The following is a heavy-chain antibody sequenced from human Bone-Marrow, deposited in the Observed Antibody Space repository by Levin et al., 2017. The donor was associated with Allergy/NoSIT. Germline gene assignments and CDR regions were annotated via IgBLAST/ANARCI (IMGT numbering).Heavy chain of an antibody. Sequence: PGGSLRLSCEASGFTFRDYWMGWVRQAPGEGLEWVANINKDESERQYLDSVKGRFTLSRDNAKNSMYLQMSSLRVEDTAVYYCARNGMSGTFDFWGQGTLVTVSS. D-gene: IGHD1-7*01. V-gene: IGHV3-7*01. CDR2: INKDESER. J-gene: IGHJ4*02. CDR1: GFTFRDYW. CDR3: ARNGMSGTFDF.